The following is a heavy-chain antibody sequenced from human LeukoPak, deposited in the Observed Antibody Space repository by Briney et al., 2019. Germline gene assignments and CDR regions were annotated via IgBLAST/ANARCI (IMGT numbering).Heavy chain of an antibody. V-gene: IGHV4-59*01. CDR1: GGSISSYY. D-gene: IGHD3-22*01. CDR3: ARSSEGRYYYDSSGYSYYYYYMDV. Sequence: SETLSLTCIVSGGSISSYYWSWIRQPPGKGLEWIGYIYYSGSTNYNPSLKSRVTISVDTSKNQFSLKLNSVTAADTAVYYCARSSEGRYYYDSSGYSYYYYYMDVWGKGTTVTISS. CDR2: IYYSGST. J-gene: IGHJ6*03.